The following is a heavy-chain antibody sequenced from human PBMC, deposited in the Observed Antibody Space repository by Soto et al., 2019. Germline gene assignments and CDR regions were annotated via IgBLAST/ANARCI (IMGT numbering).Heavy chain of an antibody. CDR2: INAGNGNT. CDR1: GYTFTSYA. Sequence: QVQLVQSGAEVKKPGASVKVSCKASGYTFTSYAMHWVRQAPGQRLEWMGWINAGNGNTKYSQKFQGRVTITRDTSASTAYMELSSLRSEDTAVYYCAGDSSSWIRGLFDYWGQGTLVTVSS. CDR3: AGDSSSWIRGLFDY. D-gene: IGHD6-13*01. J-gene: IGHJ4*02. V-gene: IGHV1-3*01.